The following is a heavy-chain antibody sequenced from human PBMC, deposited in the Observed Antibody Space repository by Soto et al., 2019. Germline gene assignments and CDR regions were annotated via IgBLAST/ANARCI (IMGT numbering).Heavy chain of an antibody. Sequence: GGSLRLSCAASGFTFSNYAMHWVRQAPGKGLEWVAVISYDGSTKYYADSVKGRFTISRDNSQNTLDLQMSSLKPEDSAVYSCASHVDNLQPYYYHGLDVWGQGTTVTVSS. CDR3: ASHVDNLQPYYYHGLDV. CDR1: GFTFSNYA. J-gene: IGHJ6*02. CDR2: ISYDGSTK. V-gene: IGHV3-30*15.